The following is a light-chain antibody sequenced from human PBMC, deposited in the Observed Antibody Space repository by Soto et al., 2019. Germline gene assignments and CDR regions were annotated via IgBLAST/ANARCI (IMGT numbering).Light chain of an antibody. Sequence: DIQMTQSPSSLSASVGDRVTITCRASQTIAIFLNWYQQKPGKAPMLLIYAASSLQSGVPSRFSGSGSGTEFTLTISSLQPDDFATYYCQHYNSYSEAFGQGTKVDIK. J-gene: IGKJ1*01. CDR2: AAS. CDR1: QTIAIF. CDR3: QHYNSYSEA. V-gene: IGKV1-39*01.